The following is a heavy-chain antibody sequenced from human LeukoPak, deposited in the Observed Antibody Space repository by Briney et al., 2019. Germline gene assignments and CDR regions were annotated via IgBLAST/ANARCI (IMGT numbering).Heavy chain of an antibody. CDR1: GYSISSGYY. CDR3: ARFASSGLVDY. V-gene: IGHV4-38-2*02. J-gene: IGHJ4*02. D-gene: IGHD6-19*01. Sequence: SETLSLTCTVSGYSISSGYYWGWIRQPPGKGLEWIGSIYYSGSTYYNPSLKSRVTISVDTSKNQFSLKLSSVTAADTAVYYCARFASSGLVDYWGQGTLVTVSS. CDR2: IYYSGST.